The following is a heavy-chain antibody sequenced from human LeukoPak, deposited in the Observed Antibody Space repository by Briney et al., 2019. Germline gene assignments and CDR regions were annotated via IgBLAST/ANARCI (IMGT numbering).Heavy chain of an antibody. J-gene: IGHJ4*02. V-gene: IGHV3-30*04. CDR3: AKGLSSPHGNGY. D-gene: IGHD6-13*01. CDR1: GFTFSSHA. CDR2: ISYDGSNK. Sequence: GGSLRLSCAASGFTFSSHAMHWVRQAPGKGLEWVALISYDGSNKYYADSVKGRFTISRDNSKNTLYLQMNSLRAEDTAVYYCAKGLSSPHGNGYWGQGTLVTVSS.